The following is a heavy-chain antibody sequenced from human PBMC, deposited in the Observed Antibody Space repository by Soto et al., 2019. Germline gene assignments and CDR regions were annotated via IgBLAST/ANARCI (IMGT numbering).Heavy chain of an antibody. V-gene: IGHV1-69*13. CDR1: GGTFSSYA. CDR2: IIPIFGTA. CDR3: AGVGVGATTTEYFQH. Sequence: ASVKVSCKASGGTFSSYAISWVRQAPGQGLEWMGGIIPIFGTANYAQKFQGRVTITADESTSTAYMELSSLRSEDTAVYYCAGVGVGATTTEYFQHWGQGTLVTVSS. J-gene: IGHJ1*01. D-gene: IGHD1-26*01.